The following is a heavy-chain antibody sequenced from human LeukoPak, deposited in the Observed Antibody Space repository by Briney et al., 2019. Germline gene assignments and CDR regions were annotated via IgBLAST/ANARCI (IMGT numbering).Heavy chain of an antibody. CDR1: GDTFTSYY. D-gene: IGHD3-10*01. Sequence: ASVKVSCKASGDTFTSYYMHWVRQAPGQGLEWMGIINPSGGNTNYAQKFQGRVAMTRDTSTSTVYMELSSLRSEDTAVYYCARGYYGSGSIGAFDIWGQGTMVTVSS. J-gene: IGHJ3*02. CDR2: INPSGGNT. CDR3: ARGYYGSGSIGAFDI. V-gene: IGHV1-46*01.